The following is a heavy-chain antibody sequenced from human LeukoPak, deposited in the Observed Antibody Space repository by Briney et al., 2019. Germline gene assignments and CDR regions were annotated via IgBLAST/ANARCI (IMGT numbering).Heavy chain of an antibody. Sequence: SETLSLTCTVSGASISTYYWSWIRQPPGKGLEWIGFIYYSGSTNYNPSLRSRVTISVDTSKNQFSLKLTSVTAADSAVYYCATEVVASQGHIDYWGQGTLVTVSS. D-gene: IGHD2-15*01. CDR1: GASISTYY. CDR2: IYYSGST. CDR3: ATEVVASQGHIDY. J-gene: IGHJ4*02. V-gene: IGHV4-59*01.